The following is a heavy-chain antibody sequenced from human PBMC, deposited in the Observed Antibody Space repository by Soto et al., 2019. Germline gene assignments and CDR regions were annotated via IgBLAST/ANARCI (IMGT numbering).Heavy chain of an antibody. CDR1: GGSFSGYY. J-gene: IGHJ6*02. V-gene: IGHV4-34*01. CDR3: AREEVPQWFSKGYYGLDV. CDR2: INHSGST. Sequence: SETLSLTCAVYGGSFSGYYWSWLRQPPGQALEWIGEINHSGSTTYNPSLTSRVTVSVDTSKNQFSLRLSSVTAAETAVYYCAREEVPQWFSKGYYGLDVWGQGTTVTVSS. D-gene: IGHD2-8*01.